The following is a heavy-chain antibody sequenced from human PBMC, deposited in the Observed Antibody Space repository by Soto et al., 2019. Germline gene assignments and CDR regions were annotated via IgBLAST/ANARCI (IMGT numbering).Heavy chain of an antibody. D-gene: IGHD2-15*01. Sequence: SGPTLVNPTQTLKLTCTFSGFSLSTSEMCVSWIRQPPGKALEWLARIDWDDDKYYSTSLKTRLTISKDISKNQVVLTMTNMDPVDTATYYCARTRAGGSWAFDYWGQGTLVTVSS. V-gene: IGHV2-70*11. CDR1: GFSLSTSEMC. CDR2: IDWDDDK. J-gene: IGHJ4*02. CDR3: ARTRAGGSWAFDY.